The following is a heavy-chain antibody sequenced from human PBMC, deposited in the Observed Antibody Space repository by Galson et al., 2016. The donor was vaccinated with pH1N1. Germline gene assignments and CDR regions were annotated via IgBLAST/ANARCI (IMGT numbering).Heavy chain of an antibody. D-gene: IGHD3-3*01. V-gene: IGHV4-61*02. CDR1: GGSISTATYF. Sequence: TLSLTCTVSGGSISTATYFWSWIRQPAGKGLEWIGRVSGTGTTNYNPSLKSRVTISIDTSKNQFSLKMASVTAADTAVYFCARESLEWLIISGHRVELNWFDSWGQGTLVTVSS. CDR2: VSGTGTT. CDR3: ARESLEWLIISGHRVELNWFDS. J-gene: IGHJ5*01.